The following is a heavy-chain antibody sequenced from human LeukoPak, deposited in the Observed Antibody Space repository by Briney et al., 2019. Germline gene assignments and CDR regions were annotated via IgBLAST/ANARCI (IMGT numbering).Heavy chain of an antibody. D-gene: IGHD4-17*01. V-gene: IGHV3-30*03. CDR2: ISYDGNNE. CDR3: ARVMGTVTTGYFDY. Sequence: PGRSLRLSCAASGFTFSNYGMHWVRQAPGKGLEWVAVISYDGNNEYYADSVKGRSTISRDNSKNTLYLQMNSLRAEDTAVYYCARVMGTVTTGYFDYWGQGTLVTVSS. CDR1: GFTFSNYG. J-gene: IGHJ4*02.